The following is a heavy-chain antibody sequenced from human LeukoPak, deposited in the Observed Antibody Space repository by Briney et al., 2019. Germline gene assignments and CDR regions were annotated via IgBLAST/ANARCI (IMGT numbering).Heavy chain of an antibody. Sequence: SETLSLTCGVSGGSIRPYYWGWIRQPPGKGLEWIGTIYHSGSTYYNPSLKSRVTISVDTSKNQFSLKLSSVTAADTAIYYCARVWFGEHSHMDVWGRGTTVTVSS. D-gene: IGHD3-10*01. V-gene: IGHV4-38-2*01. CDR1: GGSIRPYY. CDR3: ARVWFGEHSHMDV. CDR2: IYHSGST. J-gene: IGHJ6*03.